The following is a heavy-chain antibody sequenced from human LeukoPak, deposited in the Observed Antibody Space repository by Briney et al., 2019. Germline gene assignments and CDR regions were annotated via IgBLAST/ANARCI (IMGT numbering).Heavy chain of an antibody. CDR3: AKESRGYCGGDCFHYHPQSWFDP. J-gene: IGHJ5*02. Sequence: GGSLRLSCAASGFTFSSYAMSWVRQAPGKGLEWVSAISGSGGSTYYADSVKGRFTISRDNSKNTLYLQMNSLRAEDTAVYYCAKESRGYCGGDCFHYHPQSWFDPWGQGTLVTVSS. CDR2: ISGSGGST. CDR1: GFTFSSYA. V-gene: IGHV3-23*01. D-gene: IGHD2-21*02.